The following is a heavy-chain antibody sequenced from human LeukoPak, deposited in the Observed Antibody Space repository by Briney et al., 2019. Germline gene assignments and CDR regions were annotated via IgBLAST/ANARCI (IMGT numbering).Heavy chain of an antibody. Sequence: GGSLRLSCAASGFTFSVYAMSWVRQAPGKGLEWVSAISGSGGNTYYADSVKGRFTISRDNSKNTLYLQTNSLRADDTVAYYCAKLLNDYGDYYFDSWGQGTLVTVSS. J-gene: IGHJ4*02. CDR2: ISGSGGNT. D-gene: IGHD4-17*01. V-gene: IGHV3-23*01. CDR3: AKLLNDYGDYYFDS. CDR1: GFTFSVYA.